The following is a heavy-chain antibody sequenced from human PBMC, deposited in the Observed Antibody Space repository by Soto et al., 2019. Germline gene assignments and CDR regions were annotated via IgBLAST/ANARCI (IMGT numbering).Heavy chain of an antibody. V-gene: IGHV1-69*06. D-gene: IGHD3-10*01. CDR3: PRGRLTATKSRARGAFVM. Sequence: QVQLVQSGAEVQKPGSSVKVSCKASGGTLDSQGISWFRQAPGQGLEWMGRITPVSETANYAQRFQGRVTISADKSTSTAHVELRGIKSDDKAVYYCPRGRLTATKSRARGAFVMWGQGTMIIVSS. CDR1: GGTLDSQG. J-gene: IGHJ3*02. CDR2: ITPVSETA.